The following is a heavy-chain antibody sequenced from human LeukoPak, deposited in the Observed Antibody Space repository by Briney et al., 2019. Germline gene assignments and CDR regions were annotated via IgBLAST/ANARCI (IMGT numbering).Heavy chain of an antibody. D-gene: IGHD6-6*01. Sequence: SETLSLTCAVYGGSFSGYYWSWIRQPPGKGLEWIGEINHSGSTNYNPSLKSRVTISVDTSKNQFSLKLSSVTAADRAVYYCARGPNSGSDYWGQGTLVTVSS. CDR2: INHSGST. CDR1: GGSFSGYY. J-gene: IGHJ4*02. V-gene: IGHV4-34*01. CDR3: ARGPNSGSDY.